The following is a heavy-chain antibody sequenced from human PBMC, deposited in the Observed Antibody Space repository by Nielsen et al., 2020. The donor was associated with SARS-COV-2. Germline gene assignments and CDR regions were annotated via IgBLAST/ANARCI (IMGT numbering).Heavy chain of an antibody. J-gene: IGHJ4*02. D-gene: IGHD5-18*01. CDR2: ISSSSSYI. CDR3: ATPRGYSYGPFDY. CDR1: GFTFSSYS. Sequence: GESLKISCAASGFTFSSYSMNWVRQAPGKGLEWVSSISSSSSYIYYADSVKGRFNISRDNAKNSLYLQMNSLRAEDTAVYYCATPRGYSYGPFDYWGQGTLVTVSS. V-gene: IGHV3-21*01.